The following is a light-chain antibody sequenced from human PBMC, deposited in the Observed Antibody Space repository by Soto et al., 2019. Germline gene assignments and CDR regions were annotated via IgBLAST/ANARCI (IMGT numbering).Light chain of an antibody. Sequence: EIVLTQSPATLSVSPGERATLSCRASQSVSSNYLAWYQQKPGQAPRLLIYAASTRATGIPDRFSGSGSGTDFTLTISRLDPEDLAVYYCQQYGSSLPWTFGQGTKVDIK. CDR2: AAS. CDR1: QSVSSNY. V-gene: IGKV3-20*01. CDR3: QQYGSSLPWT. J-gene: IGKJ1*01.